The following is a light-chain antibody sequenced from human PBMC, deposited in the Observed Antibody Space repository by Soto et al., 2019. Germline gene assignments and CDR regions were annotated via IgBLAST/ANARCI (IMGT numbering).Light chain of an antibody. V-gene: IGKV1-5*03. CDR1: QTISSW. J-gene: IGKJ1*01. CDR2: KAS. CDR3: QHYNSYSEA. Sequence: SQMIHSPATLSGSVGDSVTITCRASQTISSWLAWYQQKPGKAPKLLIYKASTLKSGVPSRFSGSGSGTEFTLTISSLQPDDFATYYCQHYNSYSEAFGQG.